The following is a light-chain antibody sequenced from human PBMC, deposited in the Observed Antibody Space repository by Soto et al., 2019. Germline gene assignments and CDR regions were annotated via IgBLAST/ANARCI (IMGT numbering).Light chain of an antibody. CDR3: QQYAGSRT. Sequence: EIVLTQSPGTLSLSPGERATLSCRASQSVSSNYLAWYQQKPGQAPRLLIYGASSRATGIPDRFSGSGSGTDFTLTVNRLEPEDSAVYYCQQYAGSRTFGQGTKVEIK. J-gene: IGKJ1*01. V-gene: IGKV3-20*01. CDR2: GAS. CDR1: QSVSSNY.